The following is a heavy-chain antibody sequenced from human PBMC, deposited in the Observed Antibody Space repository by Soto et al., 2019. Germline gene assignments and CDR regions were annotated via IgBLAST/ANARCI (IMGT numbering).Heavy chain of an antibody. V-gene: IGHV4-61*01. J-gene: IGHJ3*01. CDR3: ARARYYGSGSPV. D-gene: IGHD3-10*01. CDR1: GCSVSSGSYC. CDR2: IYCSGST. Sequence: PSETLSLTCTVSGCSVSSGSYCWSWIRQPPGKGLEWIGYIYCSGSTNYNPSLKSRVTISVDTSKNQFSLKLSSVTAADTAVYYCARARYYGSGSPVWGQGTMVTVSS.